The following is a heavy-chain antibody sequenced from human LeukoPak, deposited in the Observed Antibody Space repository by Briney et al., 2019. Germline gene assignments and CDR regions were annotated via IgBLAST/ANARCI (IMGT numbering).Heavy chain of an antibody. CDR2: IYYSGST. D-gene: IGHD6-25*01. V-gene: IGHV4-59*01. J-gene: IGHJ3*02. CDR3: ASARLGSGLEGAFDI. CDR1: SGSISSYF. Sequence: PSETLSLTCTVSSGSISSYFWSWIRQPPEKGLEWIGYIYYSGSTNYNPSLKSRVTISVDTSKNQFSLKLSSVTAADTAVYYCASARLGSGLEGAFDIWGQGTMVTVSS.